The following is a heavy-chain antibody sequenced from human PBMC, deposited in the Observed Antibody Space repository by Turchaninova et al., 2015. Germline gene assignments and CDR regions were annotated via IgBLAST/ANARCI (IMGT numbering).Heavy chain of an antibody. CDR2: INPNIG. Sequence: QVQLVQPGAEVKKPGASVKVSCKGSGYTFTDYYMHWVRQAPGQGLEWMGRINPNIGDTSISTAYMELSRVRSDDTAVYYCARGSGTHDNAFDIWGQGTMVTVSS. CDR1: GYTFTDYY. J-gene: IGHJ3*02. V-gene: IGHV1-2*06. CDR3: ARGSGTHDNAFDI. D-gene: IGHD3-10*01.